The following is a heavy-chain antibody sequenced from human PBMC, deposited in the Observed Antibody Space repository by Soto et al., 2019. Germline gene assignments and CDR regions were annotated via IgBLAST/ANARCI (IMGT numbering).Heavy chain of an antibody. Sequence: SQTLSLTGAISGDSVSSNSAAWNWIRQSPSRGLEWLGRTYYRSKWYNDYAVSVKSRITINPDTSKNQFSLQLNSVTPEDTAVYYCAVQWWYPGAIDIWGQGIMVTVSS. V-gene: IGHV6-1*01. CDR2: TYYRSKWYN. J-gene: IGHJ3*02. CDR1: GDSVSSNSAA. CDR3: AVQWWYPGAIDI. D-gene: IGHD2-15*01.